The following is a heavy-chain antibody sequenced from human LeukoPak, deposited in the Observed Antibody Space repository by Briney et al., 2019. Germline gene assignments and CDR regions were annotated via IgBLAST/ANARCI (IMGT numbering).Heavy chain of an antibody. CDR2: INSDGSST. D-gene: IGHD3-22*01. Sequence: PGGSLRLSCVASGFMFSSYWMNWVRQAPGKGLVCVSRINSDGSSTSYADSVKGRFTISRDNSKNTMHLQMNSLRAEDTAVYYCAKKAHDSSGYCFDYWGQGTLVTVSS. J-gene: IGHJ4*02. V-gene: IGHV3-74*01. CDR3: AKKAHDSSGYCFDY. CDR1: GFMFSSYW.